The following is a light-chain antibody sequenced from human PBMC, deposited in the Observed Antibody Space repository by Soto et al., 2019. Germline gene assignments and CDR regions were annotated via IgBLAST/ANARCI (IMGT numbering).Light chain of an antibody. CDR2: VAS. J-gene: IGKJ5*01. Sequence: EIVLTQSPGTLSLSPGERATLSCRASQNVGGRFLAWYQQKPGQAPRLLINVASTRATGIPDRFSGSGSGTDFTLTISRLEPEDCAVYYCQQYGTSPIAFGQGTRLE. CDR3: QQYGTSPIA. V-gene: IGKV3-20*01. CDR1: QNVGGRF.